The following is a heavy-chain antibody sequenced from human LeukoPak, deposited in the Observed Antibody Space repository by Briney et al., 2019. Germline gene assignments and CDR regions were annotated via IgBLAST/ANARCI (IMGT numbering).Heavy chain of an antibody. Sequence: GGSLRLSCAASGFTVSRNYMSWVRQAPGKGLEWVSVIYSGGSTYYADSVKGRFTISRDNSKNTLYLQMNSLRAEDTAAYYCARDGGTYYDFWSGYNYWGQGTLVTVSS. CDR3: ARDGGTYYDFWSGYNY. J-gene: IGHJ4*02. V-gene: IGHV3-66*02. CDR2: IYSGGST. D-gene: IGHD3-3*01. CDR1: GFTVSRNY.